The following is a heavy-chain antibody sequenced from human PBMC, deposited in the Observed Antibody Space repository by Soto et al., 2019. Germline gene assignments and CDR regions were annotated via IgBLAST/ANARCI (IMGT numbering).Heavy chain of an antibody. Sequence: PGGSLRLSCAASGFTFSNYNMNWVRQAPGKGLEWVSSISSSSSYIYYADSVKGRFTISRDNAKNSLYLQMNSLRAEDTAVYFCARAPRGVRGDLDCWGQGALVTVSS. CDR3: ARAPRGVRGDLDC. CDR2: ISSSSSYI. D-gene: IGHD3-10*01. V-gene: IGHV3-21*01. CDR1: GFTFSNYN. J-gene: IGHJ4*02.